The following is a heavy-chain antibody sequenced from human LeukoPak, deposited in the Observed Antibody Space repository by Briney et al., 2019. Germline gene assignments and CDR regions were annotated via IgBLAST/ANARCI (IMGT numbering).Heavy chain of an antibody. CDR2: IYYSGSI. V-gene: IGHV4-59*08. CDR3: ARSGGGQQLPIPTRGMDV. Sequence: SETLSLTCTVSGGSISSYYLSWIRQPPGKGLEWIGYIYYSGSINYNPSLKSRVTISVDTSKNQFSLKLSSVTAADTAVYYCARSGGGQQLPIPTRGMDVWGQGTTVTVSS. CDR1: GGSISSYY. D-gene: IGHD6-13*01. J-gene: IGHJ6*02.